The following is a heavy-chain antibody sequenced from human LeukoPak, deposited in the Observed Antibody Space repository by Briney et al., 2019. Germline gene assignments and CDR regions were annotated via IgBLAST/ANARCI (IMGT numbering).Heavy chain of an antibody. CDR1: GGSISSSSYY. CDR3: ARGPDIVVVPAALKAYNWFDP. CDR2: IYYSGST. Sequence: SETLSLTCTVSGGSISSSSYYWGWIRQPPGKGLEWIGSIYYSGSTYYNPSLKSRVTISVDTSKNQFSLKLSSVTAADTAVYYCARGPDIVVVPAALKAYNWFDPWGQGTLVTVSS. V-gene: IGHV4-39*07. D-gene: IGHD2-2*01. J-gene: IGHJ5*02.